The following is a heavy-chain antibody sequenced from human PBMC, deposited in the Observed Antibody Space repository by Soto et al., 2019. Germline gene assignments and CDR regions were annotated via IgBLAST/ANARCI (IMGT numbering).Heavy chain of an antibody. CDR2: ISSSSSYI. D-gene: IGHD1-26*01. Sequence: GGSLRLSCAASGFTFSSYSMNWVRQAPGKGLEWVSSISSSSSYIYYADSVKGRFTISRDNAKNSLYLQMNSLRAEDTAVYYCARSAIGVVGAPGDYWGQGTLVTVSS. V-gene: IGHV3-21*01. CDR3: ARSAIGVVGAPGDY. CDR1: GFTFSSYS. J-gene: IGHJ4*02.